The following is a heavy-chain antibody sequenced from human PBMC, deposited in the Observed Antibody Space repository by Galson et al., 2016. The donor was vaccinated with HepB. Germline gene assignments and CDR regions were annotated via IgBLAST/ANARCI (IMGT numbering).Heavy chain of an antibody. V-gene: IGHV6-1*01. CDR2: TYYRSKWYY. J-gene: IGHJ4*02. CDR1: GESVSSQTAG. Sequence: CAISGESVSSQTAGWNWIRQSPSRGLEWLGRTYYRSKWYYDYAESTKSRITINPDTSKNQFFLLLKSVTPEDTAVYYCARGGLYGGTPHYFDYWGQGILVTVSS. CDR3: ARGGLYGGTPHYFDY. D-gene: IGHD4-23*01.